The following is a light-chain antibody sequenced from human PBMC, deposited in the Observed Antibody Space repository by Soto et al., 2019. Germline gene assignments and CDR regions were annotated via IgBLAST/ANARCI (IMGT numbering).Light chain of an antibody. CDR1: QRVSNNY. J-gene: IGKJ1*01. V-gene: IGKV3-20*01. CDR2: GAS. CDR3: QQYGSSGT. Sequence: DIVLTQSPGTLSLSPGERATLSCRASQRVSNNYLAWYQQKPGQPPRLLIYGASNRATGIPDRFSGSGSGTDFTLTISRLEPEDFAVYYCQQYGSSGTFGQGTKVEIK.